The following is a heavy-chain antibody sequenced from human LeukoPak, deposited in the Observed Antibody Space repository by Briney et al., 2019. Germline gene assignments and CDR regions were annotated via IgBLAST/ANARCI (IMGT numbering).Heavy chain of an antibody. Sequence: GGSLRLSCAASGFTFRSYGMHWVRQAPGKGLEWVAIISFDGSDKYYADSVKGRFTISRDNSQNTLYLQMNSLRAEDTAVYYCARVIVFMSTGPHLDYWGQGTLAIVSS. CDR3: ARVIVFMSTGPHLDY. CDR1: GFTFRSYG. V-gene: IGHV3-30*03. J-gene: IGHJ4*02. CDR2: ISFDGSDK. D-gene: IGHD3-16*01.